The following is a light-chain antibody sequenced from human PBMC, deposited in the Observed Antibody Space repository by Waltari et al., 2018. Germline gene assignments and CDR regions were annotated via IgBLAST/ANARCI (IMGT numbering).Light chain of an antibody. CDR1: SSDIGTYNY. CDR2: DVS. V-gene: IGLV2-11*01. Sequence: QSALTQPHSVSGSPGQSVSISCTGTSSDIGTYNYVSWYQQHPGQAPKLMIYDVSQRPSGVPDRFSGSKSGSTASLSISGLQAEDEADYYCCSCAGHAVVFGGGTRLTVL. CDR3: CSCAGHAVV. J-gene: IGLJ2*01.